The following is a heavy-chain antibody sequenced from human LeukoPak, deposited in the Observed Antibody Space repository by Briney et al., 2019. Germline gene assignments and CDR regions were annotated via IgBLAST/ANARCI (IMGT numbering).Heavy chain of an antibody. D-gene: IGHD3-10*01. CDR1: GGSISSYY. V-gene: IGHV4-59*01. CDR3: ARERGSNWFDP. Sequence: TSETLSLTCTVSGGSISSYYWSWIRQPPGKGLEWIGYIYHSGSTNYNPSLKSRVTISVDTSKNQFSLKLSSVTAADTAVYYCARERGSNWFDPWGQGTLVTVSS. CDR2: IYHSGST. J-gene: IGHJ5*02.